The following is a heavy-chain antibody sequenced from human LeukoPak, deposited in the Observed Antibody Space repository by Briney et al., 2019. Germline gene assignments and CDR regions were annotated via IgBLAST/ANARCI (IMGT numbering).Heavy chain of an antibody. D-gene: IGHD1-26*01. CDR2: IKRKTDGGTT. Sequence: GGSLRLSCAASGFTFSDAWMSWVRQAPGKGLEWVGRIKRKTDGGTTDYAAPVKGRFTISRGDSINTAYLQMKSLKTEDTALYYCTRDSGTYNWFDPWGQGTLVTVSS. CDR1: GFTFSDAW. V-gene: IGHV3-15*01. J-gene: IGHJ5*02. CDR3: TRDSGTYNWFDP.